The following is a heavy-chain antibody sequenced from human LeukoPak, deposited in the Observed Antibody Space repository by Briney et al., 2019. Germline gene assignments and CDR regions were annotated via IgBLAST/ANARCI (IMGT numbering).Heavy chain of an antibody. CDR1: GVSISSSFNY. D-gene: IGHD6-13*01. Sequence: SETLSLTCTVSGVSISSSFNYWAWIRQPPGKGLEWIGSIYESGSAYYNPSLKSRITMSVDTSENQFSLKLTSVTAADTAVYYCARRVIGSSWYYFDYWGQGTLVTISS. V-gene: IGHV4-39*01. J-gene: IGHJ4*02. CDR3: ARRVIGSSWYYFDY. CDR2: IYESGSA.